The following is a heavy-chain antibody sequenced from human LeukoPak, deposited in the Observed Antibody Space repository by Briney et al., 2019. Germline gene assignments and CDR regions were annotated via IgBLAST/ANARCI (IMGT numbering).Heavy chain of an antibody. J-gene: IGHJ4*02. Sequence: GGSLRPSCAAYGFTFIDAWMTWVRQAPGKGLEWVGRIKSKTDGGTTDYAAPVKGRFTISRDDSKTTLYLQMNSLKTEDTAVYYCTTRYCSGGRCDYWGQGTLVTVSS. V-gene: IGHV3-15*01. CDR3: TTRYCSGGRCDY. CDR2: IKSKTDGGTT. D-gene: IGHD2-15*01. CDR1: GFTFIDAW.